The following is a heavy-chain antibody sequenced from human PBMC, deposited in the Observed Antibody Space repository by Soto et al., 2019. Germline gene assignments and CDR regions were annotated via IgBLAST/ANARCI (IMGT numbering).Heavy chain of an antibody. D-gene: IGHD3-10*02. Sequence: GGAQRLSSTASGFTFRSYWMSWVRQAPGKGLEWVANIKQDGSEKYYLDSMKGRFTTSRDNFKNTLFLQMNTLKVEDTAVYYCARQPPMFWNSGWNFYYYMDVWGKGTTVTVSS. CDR1: GFTFRSYW. J-gene: IGHJ6*03. CDR3: ARQPPMFWNSGWNFYYYMDV. V-gene: IGHV3-7*03. CDR2: IKQDGSEK.